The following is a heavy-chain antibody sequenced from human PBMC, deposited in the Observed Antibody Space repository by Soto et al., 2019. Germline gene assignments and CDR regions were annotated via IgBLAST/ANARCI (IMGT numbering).Heavy chain of an antibody. V-gene: IGHV3-21*01. J-gene: IGHJ3*02. D-gene: IGHD6-13*01. CDR2: ISSSSSYI. CDR1: GFTFSSYS. Sequence: EVQLVESGGGLVKPGGSLRLSCAASGFTFSSYSMNWVRQAPGKGLEWVSSISSSSSYIYYADSVKGRFTISRDNAKNSLYLQMNSLRAEDTAVYYCARALPGEQQLVCAFDIWGQGTMVTVSS. CDR3: ARALPGEQQLVCAFDI.